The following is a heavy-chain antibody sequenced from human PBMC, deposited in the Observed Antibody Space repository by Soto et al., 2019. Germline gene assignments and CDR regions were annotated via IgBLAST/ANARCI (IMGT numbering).Heavy chain of an antibody. CDR2: IIPIFGTA. V-gene: IGHV1-69*13. Sequence: ASVKVSCKASGGTFSSYAISWVRQAPGQGLEWMGGIIPIFGTANYAQKFQGRVTITADESTSTAYMELSSLRSEDTAVYYCARDSNYGSGSYYSLFDYCGQGTLVTVSS. CDR1: GGTFSSYA. D-gene: IGHD3-10*01. J-gene: IGHJ4*02. CDR3: ARDSNYGSGSYYSLFDY.